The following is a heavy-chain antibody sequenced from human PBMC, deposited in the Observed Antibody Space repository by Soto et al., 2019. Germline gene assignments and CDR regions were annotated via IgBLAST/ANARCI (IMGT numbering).Heavy chain of an antibody. CDR3: ARDDEYSGNGMDV. CDR1: GFTFSNYG. V-gene: IGHV3-33*01. Sequence: QVQLVESGGGVVQPGRSLRLSCAASGFTFSNYGMHWVRQAPGKGLEWVPVILNDGSNRYHADSVKDRFTISRDNSKNMLYLQMNSLRAEDTAVYYCARDDEYSGNGMDVWGQGTTVTVS. CDR2: ILNDGSNR. J-gene: IGHJ6*02. D-gene: IGHD3-10*01.